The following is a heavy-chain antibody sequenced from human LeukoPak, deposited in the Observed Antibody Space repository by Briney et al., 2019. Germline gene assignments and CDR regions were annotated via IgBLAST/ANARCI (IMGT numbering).Heavy chain of an antibody. D-gene: IGHD3-3*01. CDR2: ISYDGSNK. Sequence: GGSLRLSCAASGFTFSNYMMHWVRQAPGKGLEWVAVISYDGSNKYYADSVKGRFTISRDNSKNTLYLQMNSLRAEDTAVYYCATEIQSYDFWSGYETNYFDYWGQGTLVTVSS. J-gene: IGHJ4*02. CDR3: ATEIQSYDFWSGYETNYFDY. CDR1: GFTFSNYM. V-gene: IGHV3-30*03.